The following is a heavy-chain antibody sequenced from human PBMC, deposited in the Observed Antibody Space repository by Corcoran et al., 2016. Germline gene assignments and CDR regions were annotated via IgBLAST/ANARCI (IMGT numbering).Heavy chain of an antibody. CDR2: IYPGDSDT. J-gene: IGHJ6*02. V-gene: IGHV5-51*01. D-gene: IGHD2-2*02. CDR1: GYSFTSYW. Sequence: EVQLVQSGAEVKKPGESLKISCKGSGYSFTSYWIGWVRQMPGKGLEWMGIIYPGDSDTRYSPSFQGQVTISADKSISTAYLQWSSLKASETAMYYCARIDCSSTSCYTGATDGMDVWGQGTTVTVSS. CDR3: ARIDCSSTSCYTGATDGMDV.